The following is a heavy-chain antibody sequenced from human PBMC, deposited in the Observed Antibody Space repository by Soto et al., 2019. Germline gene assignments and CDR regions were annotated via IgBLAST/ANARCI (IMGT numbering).Heavy chain of an antibody. CDR1: GGTFSSYS. J-gene: IGHJ6*02. Sequence: PSVKVSCKASGGTFSSYSISWVRQAPGQGLEWMGGIIPIFGTANYAQKFQGRVTITADKSTSTAYMELSSLRSEDTAVYYCVRGGYDFWSGYHYYNYGMYVWGQGTTVTVSS. D-gene: IGHD3-3*01. CDR2: IIPIFGTA. V-gene: IGHV1-69*06. CDR3: VRGGYDFWSGYHYYNYGMYV.